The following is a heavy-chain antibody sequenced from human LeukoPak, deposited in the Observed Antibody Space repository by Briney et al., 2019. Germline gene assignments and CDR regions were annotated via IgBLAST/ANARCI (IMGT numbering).Heavy chain of an antibody. CDR3: ARDLFVWGAESWKRWFDP. Sequence: GASVKVSCKASGYTFSDYAMHWVRQAPGQSLEWMGWINGGNGDTKYSQKFQGRVTITRDTSATTSYMELSSLRSEDTAIYYCARDLFVWGAESWKRWFDPWGQGTLVTVSS. CDR1: GYTFSDYA. V-gene: IGHV1-3*01. CDR2: INGGNGDT. D-gene: IGHD3-16*01. J-gene: IGHJ5*02.